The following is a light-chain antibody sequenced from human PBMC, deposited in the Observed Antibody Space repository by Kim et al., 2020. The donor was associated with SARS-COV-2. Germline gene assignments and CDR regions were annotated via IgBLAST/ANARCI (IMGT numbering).Light chain of an antibody. J-gene: IGLJ2*01. CDR3: ATWDDSLNAVV. CDR2: TND. V-gene: IGLV1-44*01. Sequence: GQRVTMACSGSSSNIGIHSVNWYQQIPGTAPKFLIYTNDQRPSGVPDRFSGSKSGTSASLAISGLQSEDEADYYCATWDDSLNAVVFGGGTQLTVL. CDR1: SSNIGIHS.